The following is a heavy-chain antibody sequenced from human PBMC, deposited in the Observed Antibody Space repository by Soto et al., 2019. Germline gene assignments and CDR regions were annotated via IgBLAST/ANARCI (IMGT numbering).Heavy chain of an antibody. Sequence: SETLFLTCAVYGGFLSESYWTWIRQPPGKGLEWIGEINHVGGTNYNPSLKSRVTMSVDTSQNQFSLRLISVTAADTAMYFCVRIRYQLPSSVLWLDPWGQGTPVTVSS. J-gene: IGHJ5*02. D-gene: IGHD3-16*01. V-gene: IGHV4-34*01. CDR2: INHVGGT. CDR1: GGFLSESY. CDR3: VRIRYQLPSSVLWLDP.